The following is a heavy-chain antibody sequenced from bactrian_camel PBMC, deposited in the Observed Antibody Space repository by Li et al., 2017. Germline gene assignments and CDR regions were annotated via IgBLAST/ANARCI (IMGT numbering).Heavy chain of an antibody. CDR1: GDTYRPDC. D-gene: IGHD7*01. V-gene: IGHV3S1*01. Sequence: HVQLVESGGGSVLPGGSLRLSCVVSGDTYRPDCVAWVRQDPGKQREGVASIATRGNTDGRTYYSDSVKGRFTISQDNAKNTLYLQMNSLKPEDTAMYYCAASRGTSTIAWWRHAWAYHYWGQGTQVTVS. CDR3: AASRGTSTIAWWRHAWAYHY. CDR2: IATRGNTDGRT. J-gene: IGHJ4*01.